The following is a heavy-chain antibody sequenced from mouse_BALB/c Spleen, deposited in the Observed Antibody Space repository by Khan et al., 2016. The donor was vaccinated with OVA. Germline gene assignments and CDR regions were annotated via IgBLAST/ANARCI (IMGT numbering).Heavy chain of an antibody. CDR2: ISSGGSYT. Sequence: EVELVESGGGLVKPGESLKLSCAASGLTFSRYSMSWVRQTPEKRLEWVASISSGGSYTYYPDNVKGRFTLSSDNANNTLYLHMSSLRSEDTAIYYCARHEDYYGSRPYFDYWGQGTTLTVSS. CDR1: GLTFSRYS. D-gene: IGHD1-1*01. V-gene: IGHV5-9-3*01. CDR3: ARHEDYYGSRPYFDY. J-gene: IGHJ2*01.